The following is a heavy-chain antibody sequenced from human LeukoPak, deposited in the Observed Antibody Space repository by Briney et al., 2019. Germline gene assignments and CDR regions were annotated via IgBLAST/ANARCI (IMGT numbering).Heavy chain of an antibody. CDR2: ISYDGSNK. J-gene: IGHJ6*02. V-gene: IGHV3-30-3*01. Sequence: GRSLRLSCAASGFTFSSYAMHWVRQAPGKGLEWVAVISYDGSNKYYADSVKGRFTISRDNSKNTLYLQTNSLRAEDTAVYYCASGYYYGSGDFYYGMDVWGQGTTVTVSS. D-gene: IGHD3-10*01. CDR1: GFTFSSYA. CDR3: ASGYYYGSGDFYYGMDV.